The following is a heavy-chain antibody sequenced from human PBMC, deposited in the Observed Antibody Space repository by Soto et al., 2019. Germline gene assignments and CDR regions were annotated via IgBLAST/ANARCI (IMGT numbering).Heavy chain of an antibody. D-gene: IGHD2-2*03. CDR3: AKDRGFCGTINCYYAY. V-gene: IGHV3-23*01. Sequence: GGSLRLSCAASGFTFSNYAMSWVRQAPGKGLEWVSGISGSGVNTYYADSVKGRFTISRDNSNNRLYLQMNNLRAEDTAVYHCAKDRGFCGTINCYYAYWGQGTLVTVSS. J-gene: IGHJ4*02. CDR1: GFTFSNYA. CDR2: ISGSGVNT.